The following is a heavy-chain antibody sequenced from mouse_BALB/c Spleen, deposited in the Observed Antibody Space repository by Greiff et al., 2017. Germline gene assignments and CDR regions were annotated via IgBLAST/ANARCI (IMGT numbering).Heavy chain of an antibody. CDR3: ARDRYDDWFAY. V-gene: IGHV5-6-3*01. J-gene: IGHJ3*01. Sequence: DVKLVESGGGLVQPGGSLKLSCAASGFTFSSYGMSWVRQTPDKRLELVATINSNGGSTYYPDSVKGRFTISRDNAKNTLYLQMSSLKSEDTAMYYCARDRYDDWFAYWGQGTLVTVSA. CDR1: GFTFSSYG. CDR2: INSNGGST. D-gene: IGHD2-14*01.